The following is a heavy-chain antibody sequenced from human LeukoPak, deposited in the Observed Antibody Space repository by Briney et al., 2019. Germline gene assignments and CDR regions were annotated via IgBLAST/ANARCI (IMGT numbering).Heavy chain of an antibody. D-gene: IGHD4-23*01. CDR3: ARGGGGNYDY. CDR1: GGTFSSYT. Sequence: SVKVSCKASGGTFSSYTISWLRQAPGQGLEWMGGIVPRFGTTNYAQKFQGRVTITADKSTSTAYMELSSLRSEDTAVYYCARGGGGNYDYWGQGTLVTVSS. CDR2: IVPRFGTT. J-gene: IGHJ4*02. V-gene: IGHV1-69*06.